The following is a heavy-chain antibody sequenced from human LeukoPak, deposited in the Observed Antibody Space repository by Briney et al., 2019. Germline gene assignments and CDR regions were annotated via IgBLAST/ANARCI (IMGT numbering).Heavy chain of an antibody. CDR1: GFNFRDYA. CDR2: IRSRAYAETT. D-gene: IGHD2-2*01. CDR3: ARGGDFGVPAPLGIDAFDF. J-gene: IGHJ3*01. V-gene: IGHV3-49*04. Sequence: PGGSLRLSCTTSGFNFRDYALSWVRQAPGEGLEWVGFIRSRAYAETTEYAASVKGRFTISKDYSKTIAYLQMNSLKTEDTAVYYCARGGDFGVPAPLGIDAFDFWGQGTMVTVSS.